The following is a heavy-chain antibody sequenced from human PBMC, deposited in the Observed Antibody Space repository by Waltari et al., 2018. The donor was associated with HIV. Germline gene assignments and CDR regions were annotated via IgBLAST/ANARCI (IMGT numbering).Heavy chain of an antibody. V-gene: IGHV4-34*01. CDR1: GGSFSGYY. Sequence: QVQLQQWGAGLLKPSETLSLTCAVYGGSFSGYYWSWIRQPPRKGLEWIGEINHSGSTNDNPSLKSRVTISVDTSKNQFSLKLSSVTAADTAVYYCARGTYYYDSSGYYYSPLPRYWGQGTLVTVSS. CDR2: INHSGST. D-gene: IGHD3-22*01. CDR3: ARGTYYYDSSGYYYSPLPRY. J-gene: IGHJ4*02.